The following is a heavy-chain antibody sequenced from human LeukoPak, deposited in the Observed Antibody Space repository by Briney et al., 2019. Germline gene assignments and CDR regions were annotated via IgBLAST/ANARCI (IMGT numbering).Heavy chain of an antibody. J-gene: IGHJ5*02. Sequence: GGSLRLSCAASGFTFSSYAMSWVRQAPGKGLEWVSAISGSGGSTYYADSVKGRFTISRDNSKNTLYLQMNSLRAEDTAVYYCAKDYSWDLTGYYTTWGQGTLVTVSS. CDR2: ISGSGGST. CDR3: AKDYSWDLTGYYTT. V-gene: IGHV3-23*01. D-gene: IGHD3-9*01. CDR1: GFTFSSYA.